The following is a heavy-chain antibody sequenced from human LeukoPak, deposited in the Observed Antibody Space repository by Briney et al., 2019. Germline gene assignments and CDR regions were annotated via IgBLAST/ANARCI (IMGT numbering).Heavy chain of an antibody. CDR2: INSDGSST. D-gene: IGHD3-9*01. CDR3: ARDLSYDILTGYYKDAFDI. Sequence: PGGSLRLSCAASGFTFSTYWMHWVRQAPGKGLVWVSRINSDGSSTSYADSVKGRFTISRDNAKNTLYLQMNSLRAEDTAVYYCARDLSYDILTGYYKDAFDIWGQGTMVTVSS. V-gene: IGHV3-74*01. J-gene: IGHJ3*02. CDR1: GFTFSTYW.